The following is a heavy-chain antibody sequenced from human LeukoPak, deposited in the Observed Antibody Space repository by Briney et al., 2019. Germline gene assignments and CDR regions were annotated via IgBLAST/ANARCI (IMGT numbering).Heavy chain of an antibody. V-gene: IGHV4-34*01. Sequence: SETLSLTCAVDGGSFSGYYWSWIRQPPGKGLEWIWEINHSGSTNYNPSLKSRVTISVDTSKNQFSLKLSSVTAADTAVYYCARVGYCSSTSCARWGQGTLVTVSS. J-gene: IGHJ4*02. CDR3: ARVGYCSSTSCAR. D-gene: IGHD2-2*03. CDR2: INHSGST. CDR1: GGSFSGYY.